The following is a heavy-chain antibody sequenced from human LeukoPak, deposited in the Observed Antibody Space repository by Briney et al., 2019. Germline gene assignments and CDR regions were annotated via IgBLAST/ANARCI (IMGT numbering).Heavy chain of an antibody. CDR1: GFTLSTNA. J-gene: IGHJ4*02. CDR3: AGAVAGTSIDY. Sequence: GGSLRLSCLTSGFTLSTNAMSWVRQAPGKGLEWVSVIYSGGSTYYADSVKGRFTISRDNSKNTLYLQMNSLRAEDTAVYYCAGAVAGTSIDYWGQGTLVTVSS. D-gene: IGHD6-19*01. CDR2: IYSGGST. V-gene: IGHV3-53*01.